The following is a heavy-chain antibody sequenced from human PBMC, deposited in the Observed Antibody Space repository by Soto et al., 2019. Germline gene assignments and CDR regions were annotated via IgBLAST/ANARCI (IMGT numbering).Heavy chain of an antibody. Sequence: EVQLVESGGGLVKPGGSLRLSCAASGFTFSSYSMNWVRQAPGKGLEWVSSISSSSSYIYYADSVKGRFTISRDNAKNSLYLQMNSRRAEDTAVYYCARDLDDSYGYYYYYGMDVWGQGTTVTVSS. D-gene: IGHD5-18*01. CDR3: ARDLDDSYGYYYYYGMDV. V-gene: IGHV3-21*01. CDR1: GFTFSSYS. J-gene: IGHJ6*02. CDR2: ISSSSSYI.